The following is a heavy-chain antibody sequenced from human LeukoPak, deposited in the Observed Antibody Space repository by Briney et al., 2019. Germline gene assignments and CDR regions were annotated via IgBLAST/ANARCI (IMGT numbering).Heavy chain of an antibody. CDR1: GASVCSAGYH. J-gene: IGHJ4*02. V-gene: IGHV4-61*08. D-gene: IGHD1-26*01. Sequence: SETLSLTCSVSGASVCSAGYHWRWIRQPPGGGLEWVGYVYYVSSTNYNPSLKSRVTMSVDPSRNQFSLKLNSVTAADTAVYYCARTQSQSGSYRYYYGYWGQGTPVTVSS. CDR2: VYYVSST. CDR3: ARTQSQSGSYRYYYGY.